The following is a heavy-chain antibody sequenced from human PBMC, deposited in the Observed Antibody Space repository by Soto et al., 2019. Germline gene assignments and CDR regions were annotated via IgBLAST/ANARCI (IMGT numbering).Heavy chain of an antibody. CDR2: IYYSGST. CDR1: GGSISSGGYY. Sequence: QVQLQESGPGLVKPSQTLSLTCTVSGGSISSGGYYWSWIRQHPGKGLEWIGYIYYSGSTYYNPSLKSRVTISVDTSKNHFSLKLSSVTAADTAVYYCARFGSSWFQFDYWGQGTLVTVSS. V-gene: IGHV4-31*03. CDR3: ARFGSSWFQFDY. D-gene: IGHD6-13*01. J-gene: IGHJ4*02.